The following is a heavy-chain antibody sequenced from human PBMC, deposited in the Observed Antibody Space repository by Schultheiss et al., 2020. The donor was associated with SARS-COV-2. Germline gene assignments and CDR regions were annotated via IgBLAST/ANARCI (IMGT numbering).Heavy chain of an antibody. CDR1: GGSISRYY. CDR3: GSDYYGSGSYLHGMDV. Sequence: SQTLSLTCTVSGGSISRYYWSWIRQPPGKGLEWIGYIYYSGSTNYNPSLKSRVTISVDTSKNQFSLKLSSVTAADTAVYYCGSDYYGSGSYLHGMDVWGQGTTVTVSS. J-gene: IGHJ6*02. CDR2: IYYSGST. V-gene: IGHV4-59*08. D-gene: IGHD3-10*01.